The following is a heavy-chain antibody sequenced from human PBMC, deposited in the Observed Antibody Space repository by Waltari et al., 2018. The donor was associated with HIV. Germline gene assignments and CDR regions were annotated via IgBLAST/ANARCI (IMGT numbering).Heavy chain of an antibody. CDR1: GDSVSSNSAA. V-gene: IGHV6-1*01. D-gene: IGHD3-22*01. CDR2: KYYTSKGYN. Sequence: QVQLQQSGPGLVKPSQTLSLTCAISGDSVSSNSAAWNWIRQSPSRGLEWLVKKYYTSKGYNDYAVSVKSRITITPDTSKTQFSLQLNSVTPEDTAVYYCARDLHGGPLSMIAYPGSAFDIWGQGTMVTVSS. J-gene: IGHJ3*02. CDR3: ARDLHGGPLSMIAYPGSAFDI.